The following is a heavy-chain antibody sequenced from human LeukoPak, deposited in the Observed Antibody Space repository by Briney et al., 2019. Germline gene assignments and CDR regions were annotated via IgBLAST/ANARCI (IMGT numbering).Heavy chain of an antibody. Sequence: GGSLRLSCAASGFTLSRYWMSWVRQAPGKGLEWVSVIYSGGSTYYADSVKGRFTISRDNSKNTLHLQMNSLRAEDTAVYYCARARVGCTNYAFDIWGQGTMVTVSS. CDR3: ARARVGCTNYAFDI. CDR2: IYSGGST. V-gene: IGHV3-53*01. D-gene: IGHD2-8*01. CDR1: GFTLSRYW. J-gene: IGHJ3*02.